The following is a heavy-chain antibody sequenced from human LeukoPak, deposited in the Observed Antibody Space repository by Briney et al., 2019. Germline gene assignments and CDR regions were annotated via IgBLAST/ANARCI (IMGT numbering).Heavy chain of an antibody. J-gene: IGHJ4*02. CDR3: ARDFSGGYDILTGYYARYYFDY. V-gene: IGHV1-69*04. Sequence: SVKVSCKASGGTFSSYAISWVRQAPGQGLEWMGRIIPILGIANYAQKFQGRVTITADKSTSTAYMELSSLRSEDTAVYYCARDFSGGYDILTGYYARYYFDYWGQGTLVTVSS. CDR2: IIPILGIA. CDR1: GGTFSSYA. D-gene: IGHD3-9*01.